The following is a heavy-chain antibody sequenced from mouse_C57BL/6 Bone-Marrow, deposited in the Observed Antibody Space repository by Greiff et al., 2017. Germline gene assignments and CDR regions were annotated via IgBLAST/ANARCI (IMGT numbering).Heavy chain of an antibody. J-gene: IGHJ2*01. Sequence: QVQLQQSGAELVRPGASVTLSCKASGYTFTDYEMHWVKQTPVHGLEWIGAIDPETGGTAYNQKFKGKAILTADKSSSTAYMELRSLTSEDSAVYYCTRRGSSYNYWGQGTTLTVSP. CDR1: GYTFTDYE. CDR2: IDPETGGT. V-gene: IGHV1-15*01. CDR3: TRRGSSYNY. D-gene: IGHD1-1*01.